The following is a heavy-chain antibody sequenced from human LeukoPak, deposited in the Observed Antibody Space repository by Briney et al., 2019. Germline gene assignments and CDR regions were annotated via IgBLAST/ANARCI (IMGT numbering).Heavy chain of an antibody. CDR1: GFTFSSYA. D-gene: IGHD6-6*01. J-gene: IGHJ4*02. Sequence: GGSLRLSCAASGFTFSSYAMSWVRQAPGKGPEWVSAISGSGGSTYYADSVKGRFTISRDNSKNTLYLQMNSLRAEDTAVYYCAKDGPGSSSPDYFDYWGQGTLVTVSS. CDR3: AKDGPGSSSPDYFDY. V-gene: IGHV3-23*01. CDR2: ISGSGGST.